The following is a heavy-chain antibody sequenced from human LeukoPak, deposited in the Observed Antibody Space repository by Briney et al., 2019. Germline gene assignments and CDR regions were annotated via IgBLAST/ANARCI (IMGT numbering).Heavy chain of an antibody. CDR3: AAWGLYNF. CDR2: INLRGGAS. J-gene: IGHJ4*02. V-gene: IGHV3-7*01. Sequence: GGSLRLSCAASGFSLSDYWMNWVRQAPGKGVEWVANINLRGGASLYVDSVRGRFTISRDNAKNSLYLQMSSLKVEDTAVYYCAAWGLYNFWGQGTLVTVSS. D-gene: IGHD7-27*01. CDR1: GFSLSDYW.